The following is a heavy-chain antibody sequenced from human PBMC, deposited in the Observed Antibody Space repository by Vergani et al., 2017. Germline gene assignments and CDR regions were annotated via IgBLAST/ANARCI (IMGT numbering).Heavy chain of an antibody. CDR2: INHGGST. D-gene: IGHD1-26*01. CDR1: GGSFRGYY. J-gene: IGHJ6*03. V-gene: IGHV4-34*02. Sequence: QVQLQQWGAGLLKPSETLSLTCAVHGGSFRGYYWSWIRQPPGEGLEWIGEINHGGSTNYNPSLKSRVTMSVETSKHHFSLKVRSVTAADTAVYYCARGRGGSYLGYYYYMDVWGKGTTVTVSS. CDR3: ARGRGGSYLGYYYYMDV.